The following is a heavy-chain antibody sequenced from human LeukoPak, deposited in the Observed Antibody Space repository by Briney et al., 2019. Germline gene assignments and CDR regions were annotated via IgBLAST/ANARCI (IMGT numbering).Heavy chain of an antibody. V-gene: IGHV3-23*01. CDR3: AKGAWKFYHGSGGNCYFDC. Sequence: PGGSLRLSCAASGFTFSSYAMTWGRQAPGEGLGWVSTISGGGGSTYYAYSVRSLFTISRDNSKNILSLQMNSLSAEDTAVCYCAKGAWKFYHGSGGNCYFDCWGQGTLVTVSS. J-gene: IGHJ4*02. D-gene: IGHD2-15*01. CDR1: GFTFSSYA. CDR2: ISGGGGST.